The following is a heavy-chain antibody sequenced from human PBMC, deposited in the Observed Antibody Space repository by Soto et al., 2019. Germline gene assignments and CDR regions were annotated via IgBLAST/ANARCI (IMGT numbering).Heavy chain of an antibody. CDR3: ARVGTATYGDYDFDY. CDR1: GGTFSSYA. V-gene: IGHV1-69*13. D-gene: IGHD4-17*01. Sequence: SVKVSCKASGGTFSSYAISWVRQAPGQGLEWMGGIIPIFGTANYAQKFQGRVTITADESTSTAYMELSSLRSEDTAVYYCARVGTATYGDYDFDYWGQGTLVTVS. CDR2: IIPIFGTA. J-gene: IGHJ4*02.